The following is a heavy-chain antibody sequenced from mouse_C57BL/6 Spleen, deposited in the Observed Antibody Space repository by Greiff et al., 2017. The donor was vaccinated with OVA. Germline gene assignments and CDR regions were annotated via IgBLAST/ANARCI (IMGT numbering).Heavy chain of an antibody. V-gene: IGHV1-50*01. D-gene: IGHD3-2*02. J-gene: IGHJ4*01. Sequence: QVQLQQPGAELVKPGASVKLSCKASGYTFTSYWMQWVKQRPGQGLEWIGELDPSDSYTNYNQKFKGKATLTVDPSSSTAYMQLSSLTSEDSAVYYCARCRQLRLRKGAMDYWGQGTSVTVSS. CDR3: ARCRQLRLRKGAMDY. CDR2: LDPSDSYT. CDR1: GYTFTSYW.